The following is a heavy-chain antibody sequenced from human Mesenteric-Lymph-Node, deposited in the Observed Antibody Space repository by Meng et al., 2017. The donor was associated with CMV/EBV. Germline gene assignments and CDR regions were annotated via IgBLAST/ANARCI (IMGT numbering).Heavy chain of an antibody. D-gene: IGHD2-2*01. CDR1: GYTFTGYY. Sequence: ASVKVSCKASGYTFTGYYMHWVRQAPGQGLEWMGWINPNSGGTNYAQKFQGRVTMTRDTSISTAYMELSRLRSDDTAVYYCARVSCTATGCYDYFDYWGQGTLVTVSS. CDR2: INPNSGGT. J-gene: IGHJ4*02. CDR3: ARVSCTATGCYDYFDY. V-gene: IGHV1-2*02.